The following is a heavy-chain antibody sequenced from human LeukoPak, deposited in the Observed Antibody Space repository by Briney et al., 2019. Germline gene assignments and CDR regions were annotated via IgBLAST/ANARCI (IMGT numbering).Heavy chain of an antibody. CDR1: GYRFTSYW. CDR2: IYPVDSDP. V-gene: IGHV5-51*01. Sequence: GEALEISFKGSGYRFTSYWIGWGRPMPGKGLGGMGIIYPVDSDPRYSPSFQGQVTISADKSISTAYLQWSSLKASDTAMYYCARLAHYSSSDYWGQGTLVTVSS. J-gene: IGHJ4*02. CDR3: ARLAHYSSSDY. D-gene: IGHD6-19*01.